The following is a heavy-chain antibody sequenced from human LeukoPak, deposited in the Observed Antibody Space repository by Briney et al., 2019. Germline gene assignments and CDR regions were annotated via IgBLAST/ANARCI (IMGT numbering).Heavy chain of an antibody. CDR1: GFTFTNAC. Sequence: GESLKISCKGSGFTFTNACMSWVRLAPGKGLEWVGHIKSQTDGGTTDYAAPVKGRFTISRDDSKNTLYLQLNSLKTEDTAVYYCTTGTWIQLWLADYWGQGILVTVSS. CDR3: TTGTWIQLWLADY. J-gene: IGHJ4*02. CDR2: IKSQTDGGTT. V-gene: IGHV3-15*01. D-gene: IGHD5-18*01.